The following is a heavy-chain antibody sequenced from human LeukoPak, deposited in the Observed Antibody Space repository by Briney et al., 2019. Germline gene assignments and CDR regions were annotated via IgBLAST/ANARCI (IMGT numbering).Heavy chain of an antibody. D-gene: IGHD2-2*01. CDR1: GFTFSNYA. Sequence: GSLRLSCAASGFTFSNYAMSWVRQAPGKGLEWVSVISGSGGITYHADSVKGRITISRDNSKNTLYVQMNSLRADDTAVYYCARAYCSSISCPSDYWGQGTLVTVSS. CDR2: ISGSGGIT. CDR3: ARAYCSSISCPSDY. J-gene: IGHJ4*02. V-gene: IGHV3-23*01.